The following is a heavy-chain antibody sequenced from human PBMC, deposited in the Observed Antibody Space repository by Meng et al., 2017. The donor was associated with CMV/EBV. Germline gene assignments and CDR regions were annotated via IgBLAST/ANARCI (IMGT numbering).Heavy chain of an antibody. D-gene: IGHD3-3*01. J-gene: IGHJ4*02. CDR2: ISYDGDNK. CDR1: RFTFSRYS. V-gene: IGHV3-30*04. CDR3: ARAKDDFWSGFDY. Sequence: GGSLRLSCAASRFTFSRYSMHWVRRAPGKGLEWVAVISYDGDNKHYADSVKGRFTVSRDNAKNTLYLQMNSLRTEDTAIYYCARAKDDFWSGFDYWGQGTLVTVSS.